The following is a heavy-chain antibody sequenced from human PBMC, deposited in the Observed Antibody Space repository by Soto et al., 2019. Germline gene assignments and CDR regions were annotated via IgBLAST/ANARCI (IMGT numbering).Heavy chain of an antibody. Sequence: ASVKVSCKASGYTFTSYYMHWVRQAPGQGLEWMGIINPSGGSTSYAQKFQGRVTMTRDTSTSTVYMELSSLRSEDTAVYYCARAPARYCSSTSCNFDYWSQGTLVTV. CDR1: GYTFTSYY. CDR2: INPSGGST. CDR3: ARAPARYCSSTSCNFDY. V-gene: IGHV1-46*03. D-gene: IGHD2-2*01. J-gene: IGHJ4*02.